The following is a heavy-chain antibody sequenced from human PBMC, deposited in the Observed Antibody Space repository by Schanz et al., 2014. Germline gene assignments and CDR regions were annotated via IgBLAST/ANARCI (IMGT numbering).Heavy chain of an antibody. D-gene: IGHD3-10*01. CDR3: ARGSPENMIRGELDY. Sequence: QVHLVQSGAEVHKPGASLKISCKASGYTFTNFFLHWVRQAPGQGLEWMGIINPIGGSTTYAQKLRGAVTLTTGTSTDTAYLELTSLRSEDTAVYYCARGSPENMIRGELDYWGQGTLVNVSS. V-gene: IGHV1-46*03. CDR1: GYTFTNFF. J-gene: IGHJ4*02. CDR2: INPIGGST.